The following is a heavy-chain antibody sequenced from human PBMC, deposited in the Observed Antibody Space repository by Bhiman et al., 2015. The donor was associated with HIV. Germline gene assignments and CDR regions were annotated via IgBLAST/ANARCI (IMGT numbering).Heavy chain of an antibody. V-gene: IGHV3-21*03. J-gene: IGHJ4*02. CDR2: ISSSSSYI. Sequence: EVQLVESGGGLVKPGGSLRLSCAASGFTFSSYIMNWVRQAPGKGLEWVSSISSSSSYIYYADSVKGRFTISRDNAKNSLYLQMNSLRAEDTAVYYCVREPGGTTQGRFDYWGQGTLVTVSS. CDR1: GFTFSSYI. D-gene: IGHD1-7*01. CDR3: VREPGGTTQGRFDY.